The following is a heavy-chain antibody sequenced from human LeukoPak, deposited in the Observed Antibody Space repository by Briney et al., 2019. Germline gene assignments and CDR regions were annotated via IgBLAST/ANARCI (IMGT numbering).Heavy chain of an antibody. D-gene: IGHD6-13*01. CDR2: MYSGGDT. Sequence: PGGSLRLSCPASGFTVSDNYMSWVRQAPGKGLEWVSVMYSGGDTYYANSVKGRFTFSRDISKNTLFLQMNGLTTEDTAMYYCARDAPQVPAAGVLASWGQGTLVTVSS. CDR1: GFTVSDNY. CDR3: ARDAPQVPAAGVLAS. J-gene: IGHJ5*02. V-gene: IGHV3-53*01.